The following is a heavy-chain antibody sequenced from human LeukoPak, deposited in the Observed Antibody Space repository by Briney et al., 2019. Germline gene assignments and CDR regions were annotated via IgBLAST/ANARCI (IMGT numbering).Heavy chain of an antibody. J-gene: IGHJ6*03. CDR3: ARAGGIYYYYYMDV. Sequence: GGSLRLSCAASGFTFSSYSMNWVRQAPGKGLEWVSSISSSSYIYYADSVKGRFTISRDNAKNSLYLQMNSLRAEDTAVYYCARAGGIYYYYYMDVWGKGTTVTVSS. V-gene: IGHV3-21*01. D-gene: IGHD3-16*01. CDR1: GFTFSSYS. CDR2: ISSSSYI.